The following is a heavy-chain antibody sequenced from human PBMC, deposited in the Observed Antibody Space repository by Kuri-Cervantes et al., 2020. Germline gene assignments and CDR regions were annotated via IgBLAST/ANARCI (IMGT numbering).Heavy chain of an antibody. V-gene: IGHV1-3*01. CDR2: INAGNGNT. J-gene: IGHJ6*02. CDR3: ARDTVTTYTDYYYYYGMDV. Sequence: ASVKVSCKASGYTFTSYAMHWVRQAPGQRLEWMGWINAGNGNTKYSQKFQGRVTITRDTSASTTYMELSSLRSEDTAVYYCARDTVTTYTDYYYYYGMDVWGQGTTVTVSS. D-gene: IGHD4-17*01. CDR1: GYTFTSYA.